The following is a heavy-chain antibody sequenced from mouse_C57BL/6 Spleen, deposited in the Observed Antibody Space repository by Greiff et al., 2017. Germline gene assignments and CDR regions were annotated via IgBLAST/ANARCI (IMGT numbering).Heavy chain of an antibody. D-gene: IGHD6-1*01. CDR3: ARGEQLFDY. V-gene: IGHV3-1*01. CDR1: GYSITGGYD. J-gene: IGHJ2*01. Sequence: DVQLQESGPGMVKPSQSLSLTCTVTGYSITGGYDWHWIRHFPGNKLEWMGYIRYGGRTNYTPSLKSRISITHDTSKNHSYLKLNTVTTEDTAAYYCARGEQLFDYWGQGTTLTVSS. CDR2: IRYGGRT.